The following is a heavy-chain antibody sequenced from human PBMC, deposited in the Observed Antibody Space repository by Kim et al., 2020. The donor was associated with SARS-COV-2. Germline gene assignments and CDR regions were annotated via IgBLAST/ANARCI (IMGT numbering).Heavy chain of an antibody. CDR3: ARGKHQLLW. J-gene: IGHJ4*02. Sequence: GGSLRLSCAASGFTFSTYWMHWVRQAPGKGLVWVSRISTEGSSTSYADSVKGRFTISRDNARNTLYLQVNSLRAEDTAVYYCARGKHQLLWGGQGTLVTVSS. V-gene: IGHV3-74*01. CDR1: GFTFSTYW. D-gene: IGHD2-2*01. CDR2: ISTEGSST.